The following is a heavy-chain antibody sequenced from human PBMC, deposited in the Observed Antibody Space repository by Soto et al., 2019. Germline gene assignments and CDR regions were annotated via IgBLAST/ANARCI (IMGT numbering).Heavy chain of an antibody. CDR3: ARVREYIVVVNAINYYYNGMDV. CDR2: IKQDGSEK. Sequence: EVQLVESGGGSVQPGGSLRLSCAASRFTFSNYWMSWVRQAPGKGLEWVANIKQDGSEKYYVESVKGRFTISRDNAKNSLFLQMNSLRDEDTAVYYCARVREYIVVVNAINYYYNGMDVWGQGTTVTVSS. J-gene: IGHJ6*02. D-gene: IGHD2-21*01. V-gene: IGHV3-7*03. CDR1: RFTFSNYW.